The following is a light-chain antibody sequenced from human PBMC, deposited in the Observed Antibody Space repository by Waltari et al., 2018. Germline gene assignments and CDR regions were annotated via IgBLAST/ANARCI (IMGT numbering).Light chain of an antibody. CDR1: QSVLNNSDKKNS. CDR2: WAS. V-gene: IGKV4-1*01. J-gene: IGKJ1*01. CDR3: QQYYSARRT. Sequence: DIVMTQSPDSLALSLAERASINCRSNQSVLNNSDKKNSLAWYQQKPGQPPRLLIYWASTRESGVPDRFSGSGSGTDFALTISSLQAEDVAVYYCQQYYSARRTFGQGTKVEV.